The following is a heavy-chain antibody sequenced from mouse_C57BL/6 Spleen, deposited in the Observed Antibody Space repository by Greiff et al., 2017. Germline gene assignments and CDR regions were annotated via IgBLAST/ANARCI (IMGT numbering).Heavy chain of an antibody. J-gene: IGHJ3*01. V-gene: IGHV1-42*01. CDR1: GYSFTGYY. CDR3: ARRYDGYLTWFAY. CDR2: INPSTGGT. Sequence: VQLQQSGPELVKPGASVKISCKASGYSFTGYYMNWVKQSPEKSLEWIGEINPSTGGTTYNQKFKAKATLTVAKSSSTAYMQLKSLTSEDSAVYYCARRYDGYLTWFAYWGQGTLVTVSA. D-gene: IGHD2-3*01.